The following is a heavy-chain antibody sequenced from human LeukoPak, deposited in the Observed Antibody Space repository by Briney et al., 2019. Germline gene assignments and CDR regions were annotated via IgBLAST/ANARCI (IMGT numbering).Heavy chain of an antibody. CDR1: GFTFSSYG. Sequence: GGSLRLSCAASGFTFSSYGMHWVRQAPGKGLEWVAVISYDGSNKYYADSVKGRFTISRDNSKNTLYLQMNSLRAEDTAVYYCAKNYGSGSRRVFDYWGQGTLVTASS. V-gene: IGHV3-30*18. D-gene: IGHD3-10*01. J-gene: IGHJ4*02. CDR3: AKNYGSGSRRVFDY. CDR2: ISYDGSNK.